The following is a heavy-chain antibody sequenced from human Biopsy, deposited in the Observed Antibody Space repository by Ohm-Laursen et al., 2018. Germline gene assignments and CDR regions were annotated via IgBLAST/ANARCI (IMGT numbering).Heavy chain of an antibody. CDR2: FAPENGKT. J-gene: IGHJ4*02. V-gene: IGHV1-24*01. CDR1: GYTLTELS. D-gene: IGHD1-1*01. CDR3: AADVNVWNVNY. Sequence: ASVKVSCKVSGYTLTELSMHWVRQAPGKGLEWMGGFAPENGKTVYAQNFQARVSMTEDTSTDTAYMELRSLRSEDTAVYYCAADVNVWNVNYWGQGTLVTVSS.